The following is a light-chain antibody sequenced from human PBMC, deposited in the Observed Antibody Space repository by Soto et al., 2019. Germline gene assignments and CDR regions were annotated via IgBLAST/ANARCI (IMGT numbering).Light chain of an antibody. Sequence: DLQMTQSPSILSASVGDRVTITCRASQSISSWLAWYQQKPGKAPKLPIYDASSLESGVPSRFSGIGSGTEFTLTITSLQPDDFATYYCQHYDSYAWTFGQGTKVDIK. CDR2: DAS. J-gene: IGKJ1*01. CDR3: QHYDSYAWT. CDR1: QSISSW. V-gene: IGKV1-5*01.